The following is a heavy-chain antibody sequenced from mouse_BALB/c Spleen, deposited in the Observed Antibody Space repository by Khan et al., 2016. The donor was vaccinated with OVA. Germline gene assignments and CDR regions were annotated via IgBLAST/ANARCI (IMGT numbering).Heavy chain of an antibody. CDR1: GFSLTSYG. Sequence: QVQLKESGPGLVAPSQSMSITCTVSGFSLTSYGVSWVRHPPGKGLEWLGVIWGDGNTNFHSALRSRLSISKDNSKSQVFLKLNSLQTDDTATYYCAKDRGYYAVDYWGQGTSVTVSS. CDR3: AKDRGYYAVDY. J-gene: IGHJ4*01. CDR2: IWGDGNT. V-gene: IGHV2-3*01.